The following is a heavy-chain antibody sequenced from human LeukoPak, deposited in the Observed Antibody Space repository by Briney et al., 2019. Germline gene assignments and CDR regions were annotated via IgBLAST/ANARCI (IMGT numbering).Heavy chain of an antibody. V-gene: IGHV3-7*01. Sequence: GGSLRLSCAASGFTFSSYWISWVRQAPGKGLEWVANIKQDGSEKYYVDSVKGRFTISRDNAKNSLYLQMNSLRAEDTAVYHCARLKPLWSNYFDYWGQGTLVTVSS. J-gene: IGHJ4*02. D-gene: IGHD5-18*01. CDR3: ARLKPLWSNYFDY. CDR1: GFTFSSYW. CDR2: IKQDGSEK.